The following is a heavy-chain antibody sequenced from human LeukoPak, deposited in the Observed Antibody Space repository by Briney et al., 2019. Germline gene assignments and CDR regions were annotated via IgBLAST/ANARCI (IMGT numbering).Heavy chain of an antibody. CDR3: ARGRIAVAASGFDY. Sequence: SETLSLTCTVSGGSISSYYWSWIRQPPGKGLEWIGYIYYSGSTNYNPSLKSRVTISVDTFKNQFSLKLSSVTAADTAVYYCARGRIAVAASGFDYWGRGTLVTVSS. J-gene: IGHJ4*02. V-gene: IGHV4-59*01. CDR1: GGSISSYY. D-gene: IGHD6-19*01. CDR2: IYYSGST.